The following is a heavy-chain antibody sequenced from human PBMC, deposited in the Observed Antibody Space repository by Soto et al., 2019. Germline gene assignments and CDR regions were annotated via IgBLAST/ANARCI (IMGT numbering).Heavy chain of an antibody. D-gene: IGHD6-19*01. Sequence: QVQLRESGPGLVKPSETLSLTCTVSGAPSVVSSGVGFGRPRGKDRGWIGFIYYSGSTNYNPSLNSRVTLSVDTSKNQFSLILTSVTAADTAVYYCARHGVAVSGTGYFDFWGQGTLVTVSS. CDR1: GAPSVVSS. CDR3: ARHGVAVSGTGYFDF. V-gene: IGHV4-59*08. J-gene: IGHJ4*02. CDR2: IYYSGST.